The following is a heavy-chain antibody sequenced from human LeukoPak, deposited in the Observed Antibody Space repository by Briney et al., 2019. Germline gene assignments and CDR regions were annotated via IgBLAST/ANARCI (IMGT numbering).Heavy chain of an antibody. V-gene: IGHV1-8*01. CDR3: ARANWFDP. CDR2: MNPNSGNT. J-gene: IGHJ5*02. CDR1: GYTFTSYE. Sequence: ASVKVSCKASGYTFTSYEINWVRQAPGQGLEWMGWMNPNSGNTDYAQKFQGRVTMTRNTSISTAYMELSSLRSEDTAVYYCARANWFDPWGQGTLVTVSS.